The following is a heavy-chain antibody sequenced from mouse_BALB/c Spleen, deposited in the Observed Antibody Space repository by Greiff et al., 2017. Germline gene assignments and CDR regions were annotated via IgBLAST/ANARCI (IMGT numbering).Heavy chain of an antibody. CDR1: GYTFTSYW. Sequence: VQLVESGAELAKPGASVKMSCKASGYTFTSYWMHWVKQRPGQGLEWIGYINPSTGYTEYNQKFKDKATLTADKSSSTAYMQLSSLTSEDSAVYYCARYGYAMDYWGQGTSVTVSS. CDR2: INPSTGYT. V-gene: IGHV1-7*01. D-gene: IGHD1-1*01. CDR3: ARYGYAMDY. J-gene: IGHJ4*01.